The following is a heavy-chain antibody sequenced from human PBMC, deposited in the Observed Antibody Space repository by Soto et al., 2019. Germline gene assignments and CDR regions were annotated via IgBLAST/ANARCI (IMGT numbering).Heavy chain of an antibody. J-gene: IGHJ4*02. CDR1: GGSFSGFY. D-gene: IGHD2-8*02. CDR2: INHSGST. CDR3: ARDKITGLFDY. V-gene: IGHV4-34*01. Sequence: SETLSLPYAVFGGSFSGFYWPWIRQPPGTGLEWIGEINHSGSTNYNPSLKSRVTISVDTSKNQFSLKLTSVTAADTAVYYCARDKITGLFDYWGQGTLVTVSS.